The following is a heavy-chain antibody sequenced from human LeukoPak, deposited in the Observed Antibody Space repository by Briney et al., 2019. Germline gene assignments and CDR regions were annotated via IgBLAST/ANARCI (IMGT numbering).Heavy chain of an antibody. V-gene: IGHV3-30*03. D-gene: IGHD5-24*01. Sequence: GGSLRLSCAASGFTFSSYWMSWVRQAPGKGLEWVAVISYDGSNKYYADSVKGRFTISRDNSKNTLYLQMNSLRAEDTAVYYCARDPHRKINGYNDYWGQGTLATVSS. J-gene: IGHJ4*02. CDR3: ARDPHRKINGYNDY. CDR1: GFTFSSYW. CDR2: ISYDGSNK.